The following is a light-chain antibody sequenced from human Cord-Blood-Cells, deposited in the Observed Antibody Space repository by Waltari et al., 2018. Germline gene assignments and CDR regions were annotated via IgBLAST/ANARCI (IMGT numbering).Light chain of an antibody. CDR3: QQSYSTPYS. CDR1: QSISSY. Sequence: DIQMTQSPSSLSASVGDRATITCRASQSISSYLNWYQQKPGKAPKLLIYAASSLQSGVPSRFSSSGSGTDFTLTISSLQPEDFSTYYCQQSYSTPYSFGQGTKLEIK. J-gene: IGKJ2*03. CDR2: AAS. V-gene: IGKV1-39*01.